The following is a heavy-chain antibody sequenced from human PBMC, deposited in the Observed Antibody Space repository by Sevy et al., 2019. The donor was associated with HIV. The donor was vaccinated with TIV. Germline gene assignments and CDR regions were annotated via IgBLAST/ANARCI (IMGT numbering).Heavy chain of an antibody. CDR2: ISGTGNTI. D-gene: IGHD3-22*01. V-gene: IGHV3-48*04. J-gene: IGHJ4*02. Sequence: GGSLRLSCTASGFTFSPYSMNWIRQAPGKGLEWLSYISGTGNTIYYAGSVKGRFTIARDNAKTSLYLQMNILRAEDTAVYYCARVPLYSDSHINDYWGQGTLVTVSS. CDR3: ARVPLYSDSHINDY. CDR1: GFTFSPYS.